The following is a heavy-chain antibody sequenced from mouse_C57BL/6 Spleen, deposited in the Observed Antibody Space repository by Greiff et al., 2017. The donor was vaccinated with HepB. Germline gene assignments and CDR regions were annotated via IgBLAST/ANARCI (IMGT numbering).Heavy chain of an antibody. D-gene: IGHD1-1*01. V-gene: IGHV1-50*01. CDR3: ARILRRDYYAMDY. J-gene: IGHJ4*01. CDR2: IDPSDSYT. CDR1: GYTFTSYW. Sequence: QVQLKQPGAELVKPGASVKLSCKASGYTFTSYWMQWVKQRPGQGLEWIGEIDPSDSYTNYNQKFKGKATLTVDTSSSTAYMQLSSLTSEDSAVYYCARILRRDYYAMDYWGQGTSVTVSS.